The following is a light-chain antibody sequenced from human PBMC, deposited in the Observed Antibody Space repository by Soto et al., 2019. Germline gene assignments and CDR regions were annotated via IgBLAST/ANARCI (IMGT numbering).Light chain of an antibody. CDR1: QSIGSW. CDR2: KTF. Sequence: DIQMTQSPSTLSASVGDRVTITCRASQSIGSWLAWYQQKPAKAPRLLIYKTFSLESGVPSRFSGSGSGTEFTLTISSLQPDDFATYYCQQYNSVSLLTFGGGTKVDIK. CDR3: QQYNSVSLLT. V-gene: IGKV1-5*03. J-gene: IGKJ4*01.